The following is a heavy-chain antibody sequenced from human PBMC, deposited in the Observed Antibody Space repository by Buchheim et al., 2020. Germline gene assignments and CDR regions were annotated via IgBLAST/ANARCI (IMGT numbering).Heavy chain of an antibody. D-gene: IGHD3-9*01. CDR3: ASLPRGYFDWQSDY. J-gene: IGHJ4*02. CDR1: GFTFSDYS. CDR2: ISSSSSYI. V-gene: IGHV3-21*01. Sequence: EVQVVESGGGLVKPGGSLRLSCAASGFTFSDYSMNWVRQAPGKGLEWVSSISSSSSYIYYADSVQGRFTISRGNAKKSLYLQMNSLRAEDTAVYYCASLPRGYFDWQSDYWGQGTL.